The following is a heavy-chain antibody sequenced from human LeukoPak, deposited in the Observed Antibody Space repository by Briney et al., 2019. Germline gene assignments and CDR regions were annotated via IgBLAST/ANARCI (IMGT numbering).Heavy chain of an antibody. CDR3: VADFDY. CDR2: ISGSGRST. J-gene: IGHJ4*02. CDR1: GFTFKSCA. D-gene: IGHD6-19*01. V-gene: IGHV3-23*01. Sequence: GGSLRLSCAASGFTFKSCAMSWVRQAPGKRLEWVSTISGSGRSTYYANSVKGRFTISRDNSKNTLNLQMNSLRIEDTAMYYCVADFDYWGQGTLVTVS.